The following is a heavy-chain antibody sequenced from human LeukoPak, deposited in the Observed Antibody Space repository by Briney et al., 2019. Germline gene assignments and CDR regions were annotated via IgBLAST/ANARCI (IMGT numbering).Heavy chain of an antibody. CDR3: ANWPELRSSSSWFYY. Sequence: PSETLSLTCTVSGGSFSTYYWSWIRQPAGKGLEWIGRIYTSGSTNYNPSLKSRVTMSVDTSKNQFSLKLSSVTAADTAVYYCANWPELRSSSSWFYYWGQGTLVTVSS. V-gene: IGHV4-4*07. J-gene: IGHJ4*02. D-gene: IGHD6-13*01. CDR2: IYTSGST. CDR1: GGSFSTYY.